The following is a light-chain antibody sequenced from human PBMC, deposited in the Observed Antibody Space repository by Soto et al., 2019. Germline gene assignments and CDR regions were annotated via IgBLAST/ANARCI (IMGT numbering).Light chain of an antibody. Sequence: NFMLTQPHSVSESPGKTVTISCTRSSGSIASNYVQWYQQRPGSAPTTVIYEDNQRPSGVPDRFSGSIDSSSNSASLTISGLKIEDEADYYCQSYDSSNQWVFGGGTKLTVL. CDR1: SGSIASNY. J-gene: IGLJ3*02. CDR2: EDN. V-gene: IGLV6-57*03. CDR3: QSYDSSNQWV.